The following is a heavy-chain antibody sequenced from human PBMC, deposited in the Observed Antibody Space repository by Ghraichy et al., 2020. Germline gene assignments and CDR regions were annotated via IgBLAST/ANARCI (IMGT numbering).Heavy chain of an antibody. J-gene: IGHJ4*02. CDR1: GYTFTGSY. V-gene: IGHV1-2*02. CDR2: INPNSGGT. CDR3: ARGTGIAVAAIVY. Sequence: ASVKVSCKAAGYTFTGSYMHWERQSPGQGLEWMGWINPNSGGTNYAQKFQGRVTMTRDTSISTAYMELSRLRSDDTAVYYCARGTGIAVAAIVYWGQGTLVTVST. D-gene: IGHD6-19*01.